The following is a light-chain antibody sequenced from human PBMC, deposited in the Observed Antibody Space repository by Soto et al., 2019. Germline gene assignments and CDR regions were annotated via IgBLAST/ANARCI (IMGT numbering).Light chain of an antibody. V-gene: IGLV2-14*01. J-gene: IGLJ1*01. CDR1: SSDVGGYDY. CDR2: EVS. Sequence: QSVLTQPASVSGSPGQSITISCPGTSSDVGGYDYVSWYQLHPGKAPKLMVFEVSNRPSGVSYRFSGSKSGNTASLTISGLQAEDEADYFCSSYSRSPDYRFGTGTKLTVL. CDR3: SSYSRSPDYR.